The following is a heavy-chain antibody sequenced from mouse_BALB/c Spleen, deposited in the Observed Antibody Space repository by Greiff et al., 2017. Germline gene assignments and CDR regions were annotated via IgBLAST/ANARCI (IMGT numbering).Heavy chain of an antibody. CDR1: GFTFSSYG. V-gene: IGHV5-6-3*01. CDR2: INSNGGST. CDR3: ASDRGDYKYDGLDY. J-gene: IGHJ3*01. D-gene: IGHD2-14*01. Sequence: EVQVVESGGGLVQPGGSLKLSCAASGFTFSSYGMSWVRQTPDKRLELVATINSNGGSTYYPDSVKGRFTISRDNAKNTLYLQMSSLKSEDTAMYNCASDRGDYKYDGLDYWGQGTLVTVSA.